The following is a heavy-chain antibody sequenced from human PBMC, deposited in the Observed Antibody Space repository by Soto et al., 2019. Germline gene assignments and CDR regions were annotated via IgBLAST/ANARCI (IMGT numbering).Heavy chain of an antibody. CDR3: ARDSRNYYYYMDV. J-gene: IGHJ6*03. CDR2: ISLSSSTI. Sequence: EVQLVESGGGLVQPGGSLRLSCVASGFTFSSYNMNWVRQATGKGLEWISDISLSSSTIFYADSVKGRLTISIDNAKNSLYLQMNSLKAEDTAVYYCARDSRNYYYYMDVWGKVTTVTVSS. V-gene: IGHV3-48*01. CDR1: GFTFSSYN.